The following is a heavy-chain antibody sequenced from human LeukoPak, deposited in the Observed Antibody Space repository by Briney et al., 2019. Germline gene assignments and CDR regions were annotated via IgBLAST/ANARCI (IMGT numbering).Heavy chain of an antibody. CDR1: GGSISSGSYY. J-gene: IGHJ3*02. V-gene: IGHV4-61*02. Sequence: SETLSLTCTVSGGSISSGSYYWSWIRQPAGKGLEWIGRIYTSGSINYNPSLESRVTTSRDTSKNQFSLKLSSVTAADTAVYYCVRASVHSGGAFDIWGQGTVVTVSS. D-gene: IGHD2-15*01. CDR2: IYTSGSI. CDR3: VRASVHSGGAFDI.